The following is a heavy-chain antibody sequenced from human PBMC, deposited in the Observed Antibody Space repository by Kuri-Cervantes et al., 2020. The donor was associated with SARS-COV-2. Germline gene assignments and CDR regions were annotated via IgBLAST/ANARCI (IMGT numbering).Heavy chain of an antibody. CDR3: ARTYYDILTGYCPFDY. V-gene: IGHV3-23*01. CDR1: GFTFSSFA. J-gene: IGHJ4*02. D-gene: IGHD3-9*01. Sequence: GGSLRLSCAGSGFTFSSFAMAWVRQAPGKGLEWISDITDEGADTYFADSVKGRFTISRDNSKNTLYLQMNSLRAEDTAVYYCARTYYDILTGYCPFDYWGQGTLVTVSS. CDR2: ITDEGADT.